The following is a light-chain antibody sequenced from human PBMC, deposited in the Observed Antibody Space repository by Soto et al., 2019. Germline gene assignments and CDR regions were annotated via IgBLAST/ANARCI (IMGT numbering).Light chain of an antibody. CDR2: DVT. V-gene: IGLV2-8*01. CDR1: SSDVGGYNF. CDR3: SSYAGTHIV. J-gene: IGLJ1*01. Sequence: QSVLTQPPSASGSPGQSVTISCTGTSSDVGGYNFVSWYQHHPGKAPKLMIYDVTKRPSGVPDRFSGSKSGNTASLTVSGLQAEDEADYYCSSYAGTHIVFGTGTKLTVL.